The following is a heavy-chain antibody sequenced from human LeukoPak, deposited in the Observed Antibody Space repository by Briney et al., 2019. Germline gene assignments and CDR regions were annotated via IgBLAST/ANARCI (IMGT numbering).Heavy chain of an antibody. V-gene: IGHV4-59*12. CDR2: VDHTGST. J-gene: IGHJ4*02. CDR1: DDSITMYY. D-gene: IGHD3-22*01. CDR3: ARIYDSSGYYYDNAIDY. Sequence: ASETLSLTCSVSDDSITMYYWTWIRQPPGRGLEWIGYVDHTGSTNFNPSLNGRVSISRDTSKNLFSLKLSSVTAADTAVYYCARIYDSSGYYYDNAIDYWGQGTLVTVSS.